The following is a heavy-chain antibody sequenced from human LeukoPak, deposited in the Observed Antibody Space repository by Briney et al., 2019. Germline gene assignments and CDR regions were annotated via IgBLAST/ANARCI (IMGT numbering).Heavy chain of an antibody. CDR3: AIDGTWLGEFFVY. D-gene: IGHD3-10*01. CDR2: ISSSSSTI. CDR1: GFTFSSYG. J-gene: IGHJ4*02. V-gene: IGHV3-48*01. Sequence: GGSLRLSCAASGFTFSSYGMHWVRQAPGKGLEWVSYISSSSSTIYYADSVKGRFTISRDNAKNSLYLQMNSLRAEDTAVYYCAIDGTWLGEFFVYWGQGTLVTVSS.